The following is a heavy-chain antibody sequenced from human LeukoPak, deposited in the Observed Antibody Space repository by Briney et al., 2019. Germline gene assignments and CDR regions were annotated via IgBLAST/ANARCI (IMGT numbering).Heavy chain of an antibody. J-gene: IGHJ4*02. CDR1: GGSFSGYY. CDR2: INHSGST. D-gene: IGHD3-3*01. Sequence: PSETLSLTCAVYGGSFSGYYWSWIRQPPGKGLEWIGEINHSGSTNYNPSLKSRVTISVDTSKNQFSLKLSSVTAADAAVYYCASGGTLYDFWSGYLFDYWGQGTLVTVSS. CDR3: ASGGTLYDFWSGYLFDY. V-gene: IGHV4-34*01.